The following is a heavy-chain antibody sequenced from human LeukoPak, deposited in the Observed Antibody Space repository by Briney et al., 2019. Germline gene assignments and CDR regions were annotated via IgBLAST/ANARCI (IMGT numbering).Heavy chain of an antibody. CDR1: GGSISSFY. V-gene: IGHV4-59*01. J-gene: IGHJ4*02. CDR3: ARDVGYCSGDSCSDY. CDR2: IYYSGST. Sequence: PSETLSLTCTVSGGSISSFYWSWIQQPPGKGLEWIGYIYYSGSTNYNPSLKSRVTISVDTSKNQFSLKLTSVTAADTAVYYCARDVGYCSGDSCSDYWGQGTLVTVSS. D-gene: IGHD2-15*01.